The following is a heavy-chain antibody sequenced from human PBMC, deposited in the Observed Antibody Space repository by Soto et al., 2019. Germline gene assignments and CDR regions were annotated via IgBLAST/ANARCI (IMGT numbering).Heavy chain of an antibody. D-gene: IGHD3-16*01. CDR2: ISHDGNKK. Sequence: GGSLRLSCAASGSTFSSHGMHWVRQAPGKGLEWVAIISHDGNKKYYADSVKGRFTISRDNSKNTLFLQMNSLRTEDTAVYYCAKIPFSVLTPFDYWGQGTLVTVSS. V-gene: IGHV3-30*18. J-gene: IGHJ4*02. CDR3: AKIPFSVLTPFDY. CDR1: GSTFSSHG.